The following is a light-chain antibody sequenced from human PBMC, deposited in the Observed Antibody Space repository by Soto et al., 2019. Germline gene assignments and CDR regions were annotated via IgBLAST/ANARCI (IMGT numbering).Light chain of an antibody. CDR1: SSNIGSYT. V-gene: IGLV1-44*01. CDR2: SND. Sequence: QAVVTQPPSASGTPGQRVTISCSGSSSNIGSYTVHWYQQLPGTAPKLLIYSNDLRPSGVPDRFSGSKSGTSASLAISGLQSEDEADYYCAAWDDSLRGLVFGEGTKVTVL. CDR3: AAWDDSLRGLV. J-gene: IGLJ2*01.